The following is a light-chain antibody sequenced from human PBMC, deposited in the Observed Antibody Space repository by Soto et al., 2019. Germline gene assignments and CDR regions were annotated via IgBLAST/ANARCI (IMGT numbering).Light chain of an antibody. Sequence: QSVLTQPASMSGSPGQSITISCTGTSSDVGGYNYVSWYQQHPGKAPKLMIYEVSHRPSGVSDRFSGSKSGNTASLTISGLQAEDEADYYCSSYTTSTPLVVFGGGTKVTVL. CDR3: SSYTTSTPLVV. CDR2: EVS. J-gene: IGLJ3*02. V-gene: IGLV2-14*01. CDR1: SSDVGGYNY.